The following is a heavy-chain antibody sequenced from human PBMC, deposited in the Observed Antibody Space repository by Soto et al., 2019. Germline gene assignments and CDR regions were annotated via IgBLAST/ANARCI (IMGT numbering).Heavy chain of an antibody. D-gene: IGHD5-12*01. J-gene: IGHJ5*02. Sequence: SETLSLTCTVSGGSISSGDYYWSWIRQPPGKGLEWIGYIYYSGSTYYNPSLKSRVTISVDTSKNQFSLKLSSVTAADTAVYYCARVGGIVATTRINWFDPWGQGTLVTVSS. CDR2: IYYSGST. V-gene: IGHV4-30-4*01. CDR3: ARVGGIVATTRINWFDP. CDR1: GGSISSGDYY.